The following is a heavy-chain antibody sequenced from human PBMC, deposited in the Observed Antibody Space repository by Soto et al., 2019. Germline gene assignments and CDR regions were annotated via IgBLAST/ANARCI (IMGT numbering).Heavy chain of an antibody. J-gene: IGHJ6*02. CDR1: GFTFSSYE. CDR3: ARDFFGYSSSWGGFVYYGMDV. D-gene: IGHD6-13*01. V-gene: IGHV3-48*03. CDR2: ISSSGSTI. Sequence: PGGSLRLSCAASGFTFSSYEMNWVRQAPGKGLEWVSYISSSGSTIYYADSVKGRFTISRDNAKNSLYLQMNSLRAEDTAVYYCARDFFGYSSSWGGFVYYGMDVWGQGTTVTVSS.